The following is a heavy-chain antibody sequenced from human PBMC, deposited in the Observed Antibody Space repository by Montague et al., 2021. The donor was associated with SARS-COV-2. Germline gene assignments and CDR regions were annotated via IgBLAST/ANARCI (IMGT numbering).Heavy chain of an antibody. V-gene: IGHV4-34*01. Sequence: SETLSITCDVYGGSFSDYHWTWIRQSTGGGLEWIGQINYGGSTKYNPSLRSRVTISIDTSKNQFSLKLTSVTAADTAVYYCARGAPGYWGQGTLVTVSS. CDR2: INYGGST. CDR1: GGSFSDYH. J-gene: IGHJ4*02. CDR3: ARGAPGY. D-gene: IGHD1-1*01.